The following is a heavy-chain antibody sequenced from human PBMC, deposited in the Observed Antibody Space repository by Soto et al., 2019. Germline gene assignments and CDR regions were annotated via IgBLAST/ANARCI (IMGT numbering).Heavy chain of an antibody. D-gene: IGHD5-18*01. CDR2: IYHSGST. CDR3: ARYGETAMVRIPTYFDY. J-gene: IGHJ4*02. CDR1: GGSISSSNW. V-gene: IGHV4-4*02. Sequence: SETLSLTCAVSGGSISSSNWWSWVRQPPGKGLEWIGEIYHSGSTNYNPSLKSRVTISVDKSKNQFSLKLSSVTAADTAVYYCARYGETAMVRIPTYFDYWGQGTLVTVSS.